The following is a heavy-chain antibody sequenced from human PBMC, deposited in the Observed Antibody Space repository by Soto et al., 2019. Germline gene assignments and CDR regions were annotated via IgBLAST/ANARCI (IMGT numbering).Heavy chain of an antibody. CDR2: IFYNGGA. D-gene: IGHD7-27*01. V-gene: IGHV4-59*01. Sequence: LQESVPGLVKASETLSLSCSVSFGPMRGYYWSWIRQPPGKGLEWIANIFYNGGANYKPSLRSRVTISVDKSKNSVSLRLTSVTPADTAVYYCARDGDHDYFYGMDIWGQGTTVTVS. CDR1: FGPMRGYY. J-gene: IGHJ6*02. CDR3: ARDGDHDYFYGMDI.